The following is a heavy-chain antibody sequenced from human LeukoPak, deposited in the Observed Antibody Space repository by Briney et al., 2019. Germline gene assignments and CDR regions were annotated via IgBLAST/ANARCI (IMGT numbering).Heavy chain of an antibody. CDR3: TTRRQDGW. CDR2: IKSKSDGGTI. D-gene: IGHD2-15*01. J-gene: IGHJ4*02. Sequence: TGGSLTLSCVGSGFTFSDAWMSWVRQAPGKGLEWVGRIKSKSDGGTIDYAAPVKGRFTISRDDSRNTLYLQMNSLKTEDTAVYYCTTRRQDGWWGQGTLVTVS. V-gene: IGHV3-15*01. CDR1: GFTFSDAW.